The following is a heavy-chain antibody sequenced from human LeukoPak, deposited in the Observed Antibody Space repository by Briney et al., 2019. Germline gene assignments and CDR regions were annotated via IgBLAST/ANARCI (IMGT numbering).Heavy chain of an antibody. CDR1: GYSISNDNH. D-gene: IGHD5-18*01. CDR3: ARVGYSYGSPSFFDY. J-gene: IGHJ4*02. Sequence: SETLSLTCTVSGYSISNDNHWGWIRQPPGKGLEWVGSIYHTGTTYYSPSLKSRVTISVDTSKNQFSLNLNSVTAADTAVYYCARVGYSYGSPSFFDYWGQGTLVTVSS. V-gene: IGHV4-38-2*02. CDR2: IYHTGTT.